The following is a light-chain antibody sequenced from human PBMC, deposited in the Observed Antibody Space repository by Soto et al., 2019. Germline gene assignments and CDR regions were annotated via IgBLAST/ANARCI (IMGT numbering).Light chain of an antibody. Sequence: DIQMTQSPSSLSASVGDRVTITCRASQSISSYLNWYQQKPGKAPKLLIYAASSLQSGVPSRFSGSGSGTDFTLTINNLQPEDVATYYCQKLKSYPRTVGQGTKVDSK. J-gene: IGKJ1*01. V-gene: IGKV1-39*01. CDR1: QSISSY. CDR2: AAS. CDR3: QKLKSYPRT.